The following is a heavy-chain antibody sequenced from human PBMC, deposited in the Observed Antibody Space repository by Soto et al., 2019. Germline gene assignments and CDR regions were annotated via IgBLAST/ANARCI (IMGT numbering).Heavy chain of an antibody. V-gene: IGHV1-69*01. CDR3: ARGDSGYVWFNEI. J-gene: IGHJ4*02. Sequence: QERLGRPGAEGKRPGPSGRFSCKPSGGLSTPNALSWVRQPPGQGLEWMGGIIPVFATTYYQEKFEGRVTITADESTNTAYMELSSLRSEDTAMYYCARGDSGYVWFNEIWGQGTLVTVSS. D-gene: IGHD3-22*01. CDR2: IIPVFATT. CDR1: GGLSTPNA.